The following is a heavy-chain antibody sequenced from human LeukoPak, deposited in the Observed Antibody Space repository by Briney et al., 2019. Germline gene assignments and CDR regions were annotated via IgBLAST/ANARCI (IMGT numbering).Heavy chain of an antibody. CDR2: INHSGST. J-gene: IGHJ3*02. Sequence: SETLSLTCAVYGGSFSGYYWSWIRQPPGKGLEWIGEINHSGSTNYNPSLKSRVTISVDTSKNQFSLKLSSVTAADTAVYYCARDGGYYDSSGYTAFDIWGQGTMVTVSS. CDR1: GGSFSGYY. V-gene: IGHV4-34*01. CDR3: ARDGGYYDSSGYTAFDI. D-gene: IGHD3-22*01.